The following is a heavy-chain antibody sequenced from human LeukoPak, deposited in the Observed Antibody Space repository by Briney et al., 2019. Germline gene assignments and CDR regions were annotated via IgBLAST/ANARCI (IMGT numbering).Heavy chain of an antibody. CDR2: TYYRSKWHY. D-gene: IGHD1-1*01. CDR1: GDRVSSNSAA. V-gene: IGHV6-1*01. J-gene: IGHJ6*02. CDR3: ARQSSTDYYYYGLDV. Sequence: SQTLSLTCAISGDRVSSNSAAWNWIRQSPSRGLEWLGRTYYRSKWHYDYAESVKRRITVNPDTSKNQFSLQLNSVTPEDAAVYYCARQSSTDYYYYGLDVWGQGTTVAVSS.